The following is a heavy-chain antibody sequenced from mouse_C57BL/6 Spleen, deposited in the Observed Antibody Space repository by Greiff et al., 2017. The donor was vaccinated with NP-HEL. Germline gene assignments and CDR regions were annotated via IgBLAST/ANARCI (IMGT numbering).Heavy chain of an antibody. V-gene: IGHV5-17*01. CDR2: ISSGSSTI. Sequence: EVQLVESGGGLVKPGGSLKLSCAASGFTFSDYGMHWVRQAPEKGLEWVAYISSGSSTIYYADTVKGRFTLSRDNAKNTLFLQMTSLRSEDTAMYYCAMIYYDYEFAYWGQGTLVTVSA. D-gene: IGHD2-4*01. J-gene: IGHJ3*01. CDR1: GFTFSDYG. CDR3: AMIYYDYEFAY.